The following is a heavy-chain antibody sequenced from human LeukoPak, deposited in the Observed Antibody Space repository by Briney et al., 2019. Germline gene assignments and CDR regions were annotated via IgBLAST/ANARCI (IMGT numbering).Heavy chain of an antibody. Sequence: AGGSLRLSCAASGFTFDDYAMHWVRQAPGKGLEWVSGISWNSGSIGYADSVKGRFAISRDNTKNSLYLQMTSLKVEDTALYYCVKDGSYIAFDIWGLGTMVTVSS. CDR3: VKDGSYIAFDI. J-gene: IGHJ3*02. V-gene: IGHV3-9*01. CDR1: GFTFDDYA. CDR2: ISWNSGSI. D-gene: IGHD1-26*01.